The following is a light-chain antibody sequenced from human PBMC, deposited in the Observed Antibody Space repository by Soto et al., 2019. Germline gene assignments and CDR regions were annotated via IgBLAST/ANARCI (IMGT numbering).Light chain of an antibody. CDR2: DAS. CDR3: QQYNSYRWT. CDR1: QDISNL. J-gene: IGKJ1*01. Sequence: DIQMTQSPSSLSASVGDRVTITCQATQDISNLLNWFQQKPGKAPKLLIYDASNLETGVPSRFSGSGSGTEFTLTISSLQPDDFATYYCQQYNSYRWTLGLGTKVDIK. V-gene: IGKV1-33*01.